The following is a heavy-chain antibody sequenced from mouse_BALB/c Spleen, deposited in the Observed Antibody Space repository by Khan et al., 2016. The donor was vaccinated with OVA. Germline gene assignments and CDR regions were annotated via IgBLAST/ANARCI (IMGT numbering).Heavy chain of an antibody. Sequence: EVQLQESGPGLVKPSQSLSLTCTATGYQITSGYAWNWIRQSQGNILEWMGYISYSGGLNYNPSLKSRISITRNTSKNHAFLRLNSVTTEDKATYCCASTARINCWGQRTTLTVTS. CDR3: ASTARINC. V-gene: IGHV3-2*02. CDR2: ISYSGGL. J-gene: IGHJ2*01. D-gene: IGHD1-2*01. CDR1: GYQITSGYA.